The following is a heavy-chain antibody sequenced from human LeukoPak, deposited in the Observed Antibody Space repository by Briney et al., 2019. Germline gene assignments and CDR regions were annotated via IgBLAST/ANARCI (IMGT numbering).Heavy chain of an antibody. CDR3: AEKYSSSWDYFQH. V-gene: IGHV4-34*08. D-gene: IGHD6-13*01. CDR2: INHSGST. J-gene: IGHJ1*01. CDR1: GFTFSSYA. Sequence: AGGFLRLSCAASGFTFSSYAMSWVRQPPGKGLEWIGEINHSGSTNYNPSLKSRVTISVDTSKNQFSLKLSSVTAADTAVYYCAEKYSSSWDYFQHWGQGTLVTVSS.